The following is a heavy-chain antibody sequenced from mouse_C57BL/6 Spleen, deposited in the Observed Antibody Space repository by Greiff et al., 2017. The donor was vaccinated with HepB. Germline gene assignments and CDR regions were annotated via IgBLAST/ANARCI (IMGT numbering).Heavy chain of an antibody. Sequence: EVMLVESGEGLVKPGGSLKLSCAASGFTFSSYAMSWVRQTPEKRLEWVAYISSGGDYIYYADTVKGRFTISRDNARNTLYLQMSSLKSEDTAMYYCTRDGGGNYYAMDYWGQGTSVTVSS. CDR3: TRDGGGNYYAMDY. CDR2: ISSGGDYI. V-gene: IGHV5-9-1*02. J-gene: IGHJ4*01. D-gene: IGHD2-1*01. CDR1: GFTFSSYA.